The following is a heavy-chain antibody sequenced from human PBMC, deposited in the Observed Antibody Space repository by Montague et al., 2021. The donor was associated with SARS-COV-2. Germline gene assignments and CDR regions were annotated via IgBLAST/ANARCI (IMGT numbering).Heavy chain of an antibody. J-gene: IGHJ4*02. CDR1: GFTFNTYG. CDR2: ISGSGDKT. V-gene: IGHV3-23*01. D-gene: IGHD7-27*01. CDR3: AKGPTSGF. Sequence: SLRLSCAASGFTFNTYGMWVRQAPGKGLEWPSYISGSGDKTYYADSVKGRFTVSRDNSKNTLYLQMNSLGADDTAVYYCAKGPTSGFWGQGTLVTVSS.